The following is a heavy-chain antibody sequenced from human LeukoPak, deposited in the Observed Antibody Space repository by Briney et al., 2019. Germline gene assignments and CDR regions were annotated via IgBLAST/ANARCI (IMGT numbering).Heavy chain of an antibody. J-gene: IGHJ4*02. CDR2: IYYSGST. CDR1: GGSTSSSSYY. Sequence: SETLSLTCTVSGGSTSSSSYYWGWIRQPPGKGLEWIGSIYYSGSTYYNPSLKSRLTISVDTSKNQFSLKVTSVTAADTAVYYCAKGQDYYDISGYYWNYFDYWGQGTLVTVSS. D-gene: IGHD3-22*01. CDR3: AKGQDYYDISGYYWNYFDY. V-gene: IGHV4-39*07.